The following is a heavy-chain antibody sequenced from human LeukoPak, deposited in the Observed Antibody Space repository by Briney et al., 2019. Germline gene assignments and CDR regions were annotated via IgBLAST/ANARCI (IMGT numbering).Heavy chain of an antibody. CDR1: GFTFSSYS. V-gene: IGHV3-30*02. J-gene: IGHJ4*02. Sequence: GGSLRLSCAASGFTFSSYSMNWVRQAPGKGLEWVAFIRYDGSSKYYADSVKGRFTISRDNSKNTLYLQMNSLRAEDTAVYYCAREVYYYDSSGFYYSGGFGYWGQGTLLTVSS. CDR2: IRYDGSSK. CDR3: AREVYYYDSSGFYYSGGFGY. D-gene: IGHD3-22*01.